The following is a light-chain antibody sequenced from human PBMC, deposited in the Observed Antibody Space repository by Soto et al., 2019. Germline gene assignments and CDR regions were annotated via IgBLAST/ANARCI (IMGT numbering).Light chain of an antibody. J-gene: IGKJ1*01. CDR2: GAS. V-gene: IGKV3-20*01. CDR3: LKYGSSPT. CDR1: RSVSSNT. Sequence: EIVLTQSPGTLSLSPGERATLSCWASRSVSSNTLAWYQQKPGQAPRLLIYGASIRVTGIPDRFSGGGAGTDFTLSISRLEPEDFAVYYCLKYGSSPTFGQGTKVQIK.